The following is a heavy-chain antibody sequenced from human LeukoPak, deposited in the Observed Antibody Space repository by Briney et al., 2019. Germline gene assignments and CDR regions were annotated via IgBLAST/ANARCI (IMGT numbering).Heavy chain of an antibody. D-gene: IGHD3-22*01. CDR3: ARGKYDSGGYYLDY. Sequence: SETLSLTCAVYGESFSGYSWSWIRQPPGKGLTWIGEINHSGSINYNPSLKSRVTISLDTSKSQFSLKLSSVTAADTAVYYCARGKYDSGGYYLDYWGQGTLVTVSS. CDR1: GESFSGYS. CDR2: INHSGSI. J-gene: IGHJ4*02. V-gene: IGHV4-34*01.